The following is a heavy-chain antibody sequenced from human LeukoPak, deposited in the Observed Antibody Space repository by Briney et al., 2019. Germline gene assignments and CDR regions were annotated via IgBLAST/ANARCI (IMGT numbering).Heavy chain of an antibody. J-gene: IGHJ4*02. D-gene: IGHD4-23*01. V-gene: IGHV3-11*01. CDR1: GFTFNDFY. CDR3: ARDGGPYYFDY. Sequence: GGSLRLSCAASGFTFNDFYMTWLRQAPGKGLEWVSYISKTGNTIYYADSVKGRFTISRDNAKKSLYLEMNSLRAEDTAVYYCARDGGPYYFDYWGQGTLVTVSS. CDR2: ISKTGNTI.